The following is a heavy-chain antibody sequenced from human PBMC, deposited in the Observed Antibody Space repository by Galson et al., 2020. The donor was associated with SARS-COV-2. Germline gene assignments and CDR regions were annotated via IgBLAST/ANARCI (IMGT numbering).Heavy chain of an antibody. J-gene: IGHJ6*02. V-gene: IGHV1-3*01. CDR2: INAGNGNT. Sequence: ASVSDSCKASGYTFTSYAMHWVRPAPGQRLEWMGWINAGNGNTKYSQQSQGRVTFTRDTSASTAYMELSSLRSEDTAVYYCARNEDVVYYGMGVWGQGNRVTVSS. CDR1: GYTFTSYA. CDR3: ARNEDVVYYGMGV.